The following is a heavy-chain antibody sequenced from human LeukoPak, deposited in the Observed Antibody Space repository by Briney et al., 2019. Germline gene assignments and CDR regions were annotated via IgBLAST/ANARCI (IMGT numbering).Heavy chain of an antibody. V-gene: IGHV3-23*01. Sequence: GGSLRLSCAASGFTFTTYGMTWVRQAPGKGLEWVSAIGAGGRNTYYADSVKGRFTISRDNSKNTLYLQMNSLRAEDTAIYYCARESYYDFWSGETYYFNYWGQGTLVTVSS. CDR1: GFTFTTYG. CDR3: ARESYYDFWSGETYYFNY. J-gene: IGHJ4*02. CDR2: IGAGGRNT. D-gene: IGHD3-3*01.